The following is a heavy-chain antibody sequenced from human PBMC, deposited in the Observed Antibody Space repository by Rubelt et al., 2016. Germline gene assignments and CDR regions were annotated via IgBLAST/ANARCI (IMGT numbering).Heavy chain of an antibody. V-gene: IGHV3-21*06. D-gene: IGHD2-2*01. J-gene: IGHJ4*02. CDR3: ARDPGYCSGTTCHYYFDY. Sequence: GRFTISRDNAKNSLYLLMNSLRADDTAVYYCARDPGYCSGTTCHYYFDYWGQGTLVTVSS.